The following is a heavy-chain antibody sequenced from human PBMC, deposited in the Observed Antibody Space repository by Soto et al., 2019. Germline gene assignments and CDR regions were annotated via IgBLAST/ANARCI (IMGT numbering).Heavy chain of an antibody. V-gene: IGHV1-69*02. CDR3: ARGYCTNGVCYTGGEDAFDI. CDR1: GGTFSSYT. D-gene: IGHD2-8*01. CDR2: IIPILGIA. J-gene: IGHJ3*02. Sequence: GASVKVSCKASGGTFSSYTISWVRQAPGQGLEWMGRIIPILGIANYAQKFQGRVTITADKSTSTAYMELSSLRSEDTAVYYCARGYCTNGVCYTGGEDAFDIWGQGTMVTVSS.